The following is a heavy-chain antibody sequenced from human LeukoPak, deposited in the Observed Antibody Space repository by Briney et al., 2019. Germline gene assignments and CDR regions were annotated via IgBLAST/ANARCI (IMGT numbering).Heavy chain of an antibody. V-gene: IGHV3-48*02. Sequence: PGGSLRLSCAASGFTFGTSNMNWVRQAPGKGLEWVSYISSGGTTIYYADSVKGRFTISRDNAKNSLYLQMNSLIDEDTAVYYCARVRCSAGTCSYFDYWGQGTLVTVSS. CDR2: ISSGGTTI. D-gene: IGHD2-15*01. J-gene: IGHJ4*02. CDR3: ARVRCSAGTCSYFDY. CDR1: GFTFGTSN.